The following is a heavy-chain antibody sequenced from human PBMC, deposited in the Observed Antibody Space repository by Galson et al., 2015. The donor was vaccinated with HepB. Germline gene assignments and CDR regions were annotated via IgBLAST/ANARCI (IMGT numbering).Heavy chain of an antibody. CDR1: GFTFSSAW. CDR2: MKSRTYGGAT. Sequence: SLRLSCAASGFTFSSAWISWVRQAPGKGLEWVGRMKSRTYGGATEYAAPVKGRFTISRDDSKSTLYLQMNSLKTDDTAVYYCTMESAFGSNSWAFDYWGQGTLVTVSS. V-gene: IGHV3-15*01. CDR3: TMESAFGSNSWAFDY. D-gene: IGHD6-13*01. J-gene: IGHJ4*02.